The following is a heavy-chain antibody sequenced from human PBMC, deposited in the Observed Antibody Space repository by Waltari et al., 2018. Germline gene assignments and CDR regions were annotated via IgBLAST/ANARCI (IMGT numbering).Heavy chain of an antibody. CDR2: IKQDGSEK. Sequence: EVQLVESGGGLVQPGGSLRLSCAASGFTFSSYWMSWVRQAPGKGLEGVANIKQDGSEKYYVDSVKGRFTISRDNAKNSLYLQMNSLRAEDTAVYYCARVAAAGVPYFDYWGQGTLVTVSS. J-gene: IGHJ4*02. CDR3: ARVAAAGVPYFDY. V-gene: IGHV3-7*01. CDR1: GFTFSSYW. D-gene: IGHD6-13*01.